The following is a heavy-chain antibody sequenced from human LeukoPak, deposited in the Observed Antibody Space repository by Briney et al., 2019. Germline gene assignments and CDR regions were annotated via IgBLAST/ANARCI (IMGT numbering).Heavy chain of an antibody. Sequence: PGGSLRLSCAVSGFTLSNYGMHWVRQAPGKGLEWVAILSHDGGKKYYADSVKGRFTISRDNSRNTLYLQMNGLRAEDTAVYYCARGLGGYNTVNYWGQGTLVTVSS. CDR3: ARGLGGYNTVNY. CDR2: LSHDGGKK. V-gene: IGHV3-30*03. J-gene: IGHJ4*02. CDR1: GFTLSNYG. D-gene: IGHD5-12*01.